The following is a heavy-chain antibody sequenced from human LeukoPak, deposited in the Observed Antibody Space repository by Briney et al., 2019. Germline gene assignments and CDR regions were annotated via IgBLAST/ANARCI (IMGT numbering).Heavy chain of an antibody. J-gene: IGHJ4*02. Sequence: PSETLSLTCAVYGGSFSGYYWSWIRQPPGKGLEWIGEINHSGSTNYNPSLKSRVTISVDTSKNQFSLKLSSVTAADTAVYYCARAHKAYYDFWSGYRFDYWGQGTLVTVSS. V-gene: IGHV4-34*01. D-gene: IGHD3-3*01. CDR3: ARAHKAYYDFWSGYRFDY. CDR2: INHSGST. CDR1: GGSFSGYY.